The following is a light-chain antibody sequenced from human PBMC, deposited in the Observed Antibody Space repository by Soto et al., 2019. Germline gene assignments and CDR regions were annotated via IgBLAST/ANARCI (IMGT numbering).Light chain of an antibody. J-gene: IGKJ2*01. Sequence: DIQMTQSPSSLSASVGDRVTITCRASQSISSYLNWYQQKPGKAPKLVIYAASSLQSGVPTRFSGSGSGTDFTFTISSLQPEDFATYYCQQSYNAPRTFGQGTKLEIK. V-gene: IGKV1-39*01. CDR3: QQSYNAPRT. CDR1: QSISSY. CDR2: AAS.